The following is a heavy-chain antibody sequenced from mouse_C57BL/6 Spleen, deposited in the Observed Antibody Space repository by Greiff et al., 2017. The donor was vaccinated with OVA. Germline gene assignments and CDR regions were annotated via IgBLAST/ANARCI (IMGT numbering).Heavy chain of an antibody. V-gene: IGHV1-26*01. CDR1: GYTFTDYY. Sequence: EVQLQQSGPELVKPGASVKISCKASGYTFTDYYMNWVKQSHGKSLEWIGDIIPNNGGTSYNQKFKGKATLTVDKSSSTDYMELRSLKSANSAVYYCARVSITPLGYWGTGTTLTVSS. CDR3: ARVSITPLGY. CDR2: IIPNNGGT. J-gene: IGHJ2*01. D-gene: IGHD1-1*01.